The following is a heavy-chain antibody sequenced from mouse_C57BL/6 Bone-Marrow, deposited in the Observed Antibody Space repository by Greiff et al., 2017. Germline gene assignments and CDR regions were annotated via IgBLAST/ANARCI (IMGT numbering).Heavy chain of an antibody. CDR2: IDPENGDT. J-gene: IGHJ4*01. CDR3: TTYITTVVARYAMDY. V-gene: IGHV14-4*01. D-gene: IGHD1-1*01. CDR1: GFNIKDDY. Sequence: EVQLVESGAELVRPGASVKLSCTASGFNIKDDYMHWVKQRPEQGLEWIGWIDPENGDTEYASKFQGKATITADTSSNTAYLQLSSLTSEDTAVYYCTTYITTVVARYAMDYWGQGTSVTVSS.